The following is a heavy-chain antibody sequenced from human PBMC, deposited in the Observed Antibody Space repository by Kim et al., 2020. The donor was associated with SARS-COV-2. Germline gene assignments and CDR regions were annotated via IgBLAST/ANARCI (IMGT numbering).Heavy chain of an antibody. CDR3: ARGGGWVAAADPYYFYM. Sequence: GGSLRLSCAASGFTFSSYGIHWVRQAPGKGLEWVAVIWYDGSNKYYADSVKGRFTISRDNSKNTVFLQMNSLRAEDTAVYFCARGGGWVAAADPYYFYM. J-gene: IGHJ6*03. V-gene: IGHV3-33*01. CDR2: IWYDGSNK. D-gene: IGHD6-13*01. CDR1: GFTFSSYG.